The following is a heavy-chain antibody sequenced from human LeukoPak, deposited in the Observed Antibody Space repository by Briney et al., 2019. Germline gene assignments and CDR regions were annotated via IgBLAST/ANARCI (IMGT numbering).Heavy chain of an antibody. CDR3: AKVGGQLWFPGAYYYMDV. V-gene: IGHV3-23*01. Sequence: PGGSLRLSCAASGFTFSSHGMNWVRQAPGKGLVWVSAISGSGGSTYYADSVKGRFTISRDNSKNTLYLQMNSLRAEDTAVYYCAKVGGQLWFPGAYYYMDVRGKGTTVTISS. CDR2: ISGSGGST. J-gene: IGHJ6*03. CDR1: GFTFSSHG. D-gene: IGHD5-18*01.